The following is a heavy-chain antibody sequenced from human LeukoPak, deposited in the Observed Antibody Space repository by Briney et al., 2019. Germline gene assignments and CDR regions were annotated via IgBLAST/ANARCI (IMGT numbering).Heavy chain of an antibody. V-gene: IGHV5-51*01. CDR2: IFPGDSDA. CDR1: GYIFTNYW. CDR3: ARGAPFDY. J-gene: IGHJ4*02. Sequence: GESLKISCKASGYIFTNYWIGWVRQMPGKGLEWMGIIFPGDSDAGYSPSFQGQVTISADKSISTAYLQWSSLKASDTAIYYCARGAPFDYWGQGTLVTVSS.